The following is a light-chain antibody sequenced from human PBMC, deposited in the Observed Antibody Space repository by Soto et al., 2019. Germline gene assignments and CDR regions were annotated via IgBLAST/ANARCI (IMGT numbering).Light chain of an antibody. CDR2: VAS. CDR3: QQRSNWPPWT. CDR1: QSVSSS. Sequence: EIVLTQSPATLSLSPGGRATLSCRASQSVSSSLAWYQQSPGQAPRLLIYVASNRPTGIPARFSGSGSGTYFLLTICSLEREDSAVYYCQQRSNWPPWTFGQGTKVEIK. J-gene: IGKJ1*01. V-gene: IGKV3-11*01.